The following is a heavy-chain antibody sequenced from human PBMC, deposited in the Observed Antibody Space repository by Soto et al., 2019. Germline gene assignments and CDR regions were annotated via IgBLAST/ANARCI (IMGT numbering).Heavy chain of an antibody. Sequence: SLTCAISGDSVSSNSAAGNWIRQSPSRGLEWLGRTYYRSKWYNDYAVSVKSRITINPDTSKNQFSLQLNSVTPEDTAVYYCARDQGGAAGTNYYYYGMDVWGQGTTVTVSS. CDR2: TYYRSKWYN. J-gene: IGHJ6*02. CDR1: GDSVSSNSAA. CDR3: ARDQGGAAGTNYYYYGMDV. D-gene: IGHD6-13*01. V-gene: IGHV6-1*01.